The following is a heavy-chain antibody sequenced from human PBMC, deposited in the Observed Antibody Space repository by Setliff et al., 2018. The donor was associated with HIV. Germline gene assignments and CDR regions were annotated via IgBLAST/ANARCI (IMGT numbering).Heavy chain of an antibody. CDR2: ISSSGSST. CDR1: GFTSSSFS. D-gene: IGHD2-21*01. J-gene: IGHJ4*02. V-gene: IGHV3-21*05. Sequence: GGSLRLSCAASGFTSSSFSMHWVRQAPGKGLEWIAYISSSGSSTTYADSVKGRFTISRDNAKNSLYLQMSSLRADDAAVYYCARNHIGGDCFDYWGQGTLVTVSS. CDR3: ARNHIGGDCFDY.